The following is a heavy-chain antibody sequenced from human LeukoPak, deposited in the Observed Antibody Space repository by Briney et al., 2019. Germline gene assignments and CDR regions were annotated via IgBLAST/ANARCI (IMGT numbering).Heavy chain of an antibody. CDR1: GYTFTGYY. CDR3: ARARQEESSSSVDY. D-gene: IGHD6-6*01. J-gene: IGHJ4*02. CDR2: INPNSGGT. V-gene: IGHV1-2*02. Sequence: PLASVKVSCKASGYTFTGYYMHWVRQAPGQGFEWMGWINPNSGGTNYAQKFQGRVTMTRDTSISTVYMELSRLTSDDTAVYYCARARQEESSSSVDYWGQGTLVTVSS.